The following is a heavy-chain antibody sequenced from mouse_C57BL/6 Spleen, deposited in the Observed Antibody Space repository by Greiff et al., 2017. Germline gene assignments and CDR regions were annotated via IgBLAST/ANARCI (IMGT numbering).Heavy chain of an antibody. CDR2: IYPGNSDT. J-gene: IGHJ3*01. CDR1: GYTFTSYW. CDR3: TTKAYDCDGAWFAY. D-gene: IGHD2-4*01. Sequence: EVKLVESGTVLARPGASVKMSCKTSGYTFTSYWMHWVKQRPGQGLEWIGAIYPGNSDTSYNQKFKGKAKLTAVTSASTAYMERSSLTNEDSAVYYCTTKAYDCDGAWFAYWGQGTLVTVSA. V-gene: IGHV1-5*01.